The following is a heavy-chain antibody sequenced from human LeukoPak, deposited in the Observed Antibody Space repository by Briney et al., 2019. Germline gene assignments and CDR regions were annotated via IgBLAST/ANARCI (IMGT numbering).Heavy chain of an antibody. Sequence: ASVKVSCKASGYTFTGYYMHWVRQAPGQGLEWMGWINPNSGGTNYAQKFQGRVTMTRDASISTAYRELSRLRSDDTAVYYCARDEARAAAEFHYWGQRTLVTVSS. J-gene: IGHJ4*02. V-gene: IGHV1-2*02. CDR1: GYTFTGYY. CDR2: INPNSGGT. CDR3: ARDEARAAAEFHY. D-gene: IGHD6-13*01.